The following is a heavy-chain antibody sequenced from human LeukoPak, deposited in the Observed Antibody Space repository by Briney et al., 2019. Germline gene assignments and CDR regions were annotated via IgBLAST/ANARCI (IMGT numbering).Heavy chain of an antibody. Sequence: GGSLRLSCAVSGFTFSLSTMTWVRQAPGKGPEWVAKMHEDGGELYYVSYVNGRFIISSDNAKNSLYLQMDSLRVEDTAVYYCATGGALGCHFPHWGQGTLVIVSS. D-gene: IGHD7-27*01. V-gene: IGHV3-7*01. CDR1: GFTFSLST. J-gene: IGHJ1*01. CDR2: MHEDGGEL. CDR3: ATGGALGCHFPH.